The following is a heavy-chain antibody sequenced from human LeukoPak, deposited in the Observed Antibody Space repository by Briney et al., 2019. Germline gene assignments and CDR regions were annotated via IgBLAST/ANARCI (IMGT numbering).Heavy chain of an antibody. J-gene: IGHJ4*02. CDR3: ASITMVREGY. CDR2: IYYSGST. D-gene: IGHD3-10*01. V-gene: IGHV4-39*01. CDR1: GGSISSSSYY. Sequence: SETLSLTCTVSGGSISSSSYYWGWIRQPPGKGLEWIGSIYYSGSTYYNPSLKSRVTISVDTSKNQFSLKLNSVTAADTAVYYCASITMVREGYWGQGTLVTVSS.